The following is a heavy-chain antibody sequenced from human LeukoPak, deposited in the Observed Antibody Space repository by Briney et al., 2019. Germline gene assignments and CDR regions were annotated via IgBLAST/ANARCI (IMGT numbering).Heavy chain of an antibody. V-gene: IGHV3-21*01. D-gene: IGHD3-22*01. J-gene: IGHJ4*02. CDR3: VRGDSRED. CDR2: IGRTSIDK. Sequence: GGSLRLSCAASGFSFSSYTMNWVPQAPGKGLEWISSIGRTSIDKYYADSVRGRFTISRDNAKNSLYVQMGSLRADDTAEAYCVRGDSREDWGQGTLVTVSS. CDR1: GFSFSSYT.